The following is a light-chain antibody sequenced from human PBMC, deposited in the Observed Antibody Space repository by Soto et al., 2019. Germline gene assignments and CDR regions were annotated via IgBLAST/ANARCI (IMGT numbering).Light chain of an antibody. Sequence: EIVLTQSPGTLSLSPGEGATLSCRASQSLSSSYLAWYQQKPGQAPRLLISGASSRATGIPDRFSGSGSGTDFTLTIRRLEPEDFAVYYCQQYGTSPRTFGQGTKLEIK. J-gene: IGKJ2*01. V-gene: IGKV3-20*01. CDR3: QQYGTSPRT. CDR1: QSLSSSY. CDR2: GAS.